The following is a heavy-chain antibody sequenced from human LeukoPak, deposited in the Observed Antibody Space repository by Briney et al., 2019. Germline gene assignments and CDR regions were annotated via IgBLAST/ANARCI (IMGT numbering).Heavy chain of an antibody. CDR3: ARGELGTYYDFWSGYNWFDP. J-gene: IGHJ5*02. CDR2: ISAYNGNT. Sequence: GASVKVSCKASGYTFTSYGISWVRQAPGQGLEWMGWISAYNGNTNYAQKLQGRVTMTTDTSTSTAYMELRSLRSDDTAVYYCARGELGTYYDFWSGYNWFDPWGQGTLVTVSS. V-gene: IGHV1-18*01. D-gene: IGHD3-3*01. CDR1: GYTFTSYG.